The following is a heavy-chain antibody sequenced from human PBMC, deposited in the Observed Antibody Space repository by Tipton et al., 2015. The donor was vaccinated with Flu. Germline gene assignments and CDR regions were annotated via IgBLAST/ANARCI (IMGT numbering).Heavy chain of an antibody. CDR1: GDSVRSDYY. D-gene: IGHD4-11*01. V-gene: IGHV4-38-2*01. Sequence: TLSLTCSVSGDSVRSDYYWGWIRQSPGKGLEWIGNSYHTGNTYYNPTLKSRATISVDRSKNQFSLKLNSVTAADTAVYYCAGRDYSNYVSVPKNWFDSWGQGILVTVSS. CDR3: AGRDYSNYVSVPKNWFDS. J-gene: IGHJ5*01. CDR2: SYHTGNT.